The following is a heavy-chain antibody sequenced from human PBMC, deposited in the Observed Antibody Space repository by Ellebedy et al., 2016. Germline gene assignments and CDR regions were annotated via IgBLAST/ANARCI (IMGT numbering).Heavy chain of an antibody. CDR1: GFTFSDYY. J-gene: IGHJ3*02. CDR3: ARSTAETYVLRYFDWLLSDAFDI. D-gene: IGHD3-9*01. Sequence: GGSLRLSXAASGFTFSDYYMSWIRQAPGKGLEWVSYISSSGSTIYYADSVKGRFTISRDNAKNSLYLQMNSLRAEDTAVYYCARSTAETYVLRYFDWLLSDAFDIWGQGTMVTVSS. CDR2: ISSSGSTI. V-gene: IGHV3-11*01.